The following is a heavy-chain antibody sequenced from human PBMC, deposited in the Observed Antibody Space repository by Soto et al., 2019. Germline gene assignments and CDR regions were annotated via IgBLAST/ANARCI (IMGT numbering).Heavy chain of an antibody. CDR2: IKQDGSEK. D-gene: IGHD6-19*01. V-gene: IGHV3-7*01. CDR1: GFTFSSCW. J-gene: IGHJ3*02. CDR3: ARVGYSSGWYAATHAFDI. Sequence: PGGSLRLSCAASGFTFSSCWMSWVRQAPGKGLEWVANIKQDGSEKYYVDSVKGRFTISRDNAKNSLYLQMNSLRAEDTAVYYCARVGYSSGWYAATHAFDIWGQGTMVTVSS.